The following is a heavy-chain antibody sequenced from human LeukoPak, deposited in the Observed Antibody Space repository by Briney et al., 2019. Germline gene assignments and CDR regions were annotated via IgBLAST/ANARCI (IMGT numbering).Heavy chain of an antibody. CDR3: ARWLIDYGDYADY. Sequence: GSVQFSCKASGYTFTSYGINWVRQAPGQGLEWMGWISAYNGNTNYAQKLQGRVTMTTDTSTSTAYMELRSLRSDDTAVYYCARWLIDYGDYADYWGQGTLVTVSS. J-gene: IGHJ4*02. V-gene: IGHV1-18*01. CDR1: GYTFTSYG. D-gene: IGHD4-17*01. CDR2: ISAYNGNT.